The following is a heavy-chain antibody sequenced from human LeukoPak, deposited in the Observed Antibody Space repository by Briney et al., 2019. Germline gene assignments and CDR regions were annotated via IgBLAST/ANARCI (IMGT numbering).Heavy chain of an antibody. CDR3: ARGNLLQH. J-gene: IGHJ1*01. Sequence: PSETLSLTCAVYGGSFSGYYWSWIRQPPGKGLEWIGEINHSGSTNYNPSLKSRVTISVDTSKNQFSLKLSSVTAADTAVYYCARGNLLQHWGQGTLVTVSS. V-gene: IGHV4-34*01. D-gene: IGHD1-7*01. CDR2: INHSGST. CDR1: GGSFSGYY.